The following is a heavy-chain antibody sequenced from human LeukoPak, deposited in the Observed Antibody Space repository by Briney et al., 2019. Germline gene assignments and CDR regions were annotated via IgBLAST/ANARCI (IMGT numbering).Heavy chain of an antibody. J-gene: IGHJ6*03. Sequence: SETLSLTCTVSGGSISSGGYYWSWIRQHPGKGLEWIGYIYYSGSTYYNPSLKSRVTISVDTSKNQFSLKLSSVTAADTAVYYCARSAARHFWGYYYYYMDVWGKGTTVTVSS. CDR2: IYYSGST. CDR1: GGSISSGGYY. D-gene: IGHD6-6*01. V-gene: IGHV4-31*03. CDR3: ARSAARHFWGYYYYYMDV.